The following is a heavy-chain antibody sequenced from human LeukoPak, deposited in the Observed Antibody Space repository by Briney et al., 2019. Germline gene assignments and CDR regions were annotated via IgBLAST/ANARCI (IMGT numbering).Heavy chain of an antibody. CDR1: GYTFTGYY. J-gene: IGHJ3*02. CDR3: ARVFISGSYRDGFDI. V-gene: IGHV1-2*02. Sequence: ASVKVSCKASGYTFTGYYMHWVRQAPGQGLEWMGRINPNSGGTNYAQKFQGRVTMTRDTSISTDYMELYSLRSDDTAVYYCARVFISGSYRDGFDIWGQGTMVSVSP. D-gene: IGHD1-26*01. CDR2: INPNSGGT.